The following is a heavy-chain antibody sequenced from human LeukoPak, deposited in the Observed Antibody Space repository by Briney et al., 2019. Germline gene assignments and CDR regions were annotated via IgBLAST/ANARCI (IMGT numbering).Heavy chain of an antibody. Sequence: PSETLSLTCTVSGGSISSGSYYWGWIRQPPGKGLEWIGEINHSGSTNYNPSLKSRVTISVDTSKNQFSLKLSSVTAADTAVYYCARGTSITIFGVVTWFDPWGQGTLVTVSS. D-gene: IGHD3-3*01. CDR1: GGSISSGSYY. J-gene: IGHJ5*02. V-gene: IGHV4-39*07. CDR2: INHSGST. CDR3: ARGTSITIFGVVTWFDP.